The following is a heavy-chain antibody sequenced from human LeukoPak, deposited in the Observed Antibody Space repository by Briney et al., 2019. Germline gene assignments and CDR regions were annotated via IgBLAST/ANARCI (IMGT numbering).Heavy chain of an antibody. V-gene: IGHV3-48*03. D-gene: IGHD4-17*01. CDR2: ISISGSTK. CDR1: GFTFSSHH. J-gene: IGHJ6*02. Sequence: PGGSLRLSCAASGFTFSSHHMNWVRQAQGKGREWVSYISISGSTKYYADSVKGRFTISRDNAKNSLYLQMNSLRAEDTAVYYCARDGTTVTTNYYYAMDVWGQGTTVTVSS. CDR3: ARDGTTVTTNYYYAMDV.